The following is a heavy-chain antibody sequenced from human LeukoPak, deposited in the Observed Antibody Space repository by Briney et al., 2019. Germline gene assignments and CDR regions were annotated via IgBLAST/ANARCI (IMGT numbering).Heavy chain of an antibody. D-gene: IGHD3-22*01. Sequence: GRSLRLSCAASGFTFSSYGMHWVRQAPGKGLEWVSVIYSGGSTYYADSVKGRFTISRDNSKNTLYLQMNSLRAEDTAVYYCARSTDYYDSSGYYPDYWGQGTLVTVSS. J-gene: IGHJ4*02. CDR3: ARSTDYYDSSGYYPDY. CDR2: IYSGGST. CDR1: GFTFSSYG. V-gene: IGHV3-53*01.